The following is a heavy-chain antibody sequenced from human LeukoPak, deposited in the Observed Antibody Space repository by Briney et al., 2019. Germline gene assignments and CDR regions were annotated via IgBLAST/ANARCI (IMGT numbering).Heavy chain of an antibody. Sequence: WGSLRLSCAASGFTFSNYNMNWVCQAPGKGLEWVSTISSSRSSYIYYADSVKGRFTISRDNAKNSLYLQMNILRAEDTAVYYCARDPPSFQYWGQGTLVTVSA. CDR3: ARDPPSFQY. CDR2: ISSSRSSYI. V-gene: IGHV3-21*01. J-gene: IGHJ1*01. CDR1: GFTFSNYN.